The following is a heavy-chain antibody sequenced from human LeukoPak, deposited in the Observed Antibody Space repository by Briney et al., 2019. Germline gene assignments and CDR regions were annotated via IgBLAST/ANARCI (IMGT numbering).Heavy chain of an antibody. CDR2: MNPDTGST. D-gene: IGHD6-19*01. Sequence: GASVKLSCKAAGYTFTSFHINWVRQAPGQGPEWMGWMNPDTGSTGYAQKFQGRLTISQSSAINTLYMELSSLRSEDTAVYYCARGPLIAVADTYFDYWGQGTLVTVSS. CDR1: GYTFTSFH. V-gene: IGHV1-8*03. J-gene: IGHJ4*02. CDR3: ARGPLIAVADTYFDY.